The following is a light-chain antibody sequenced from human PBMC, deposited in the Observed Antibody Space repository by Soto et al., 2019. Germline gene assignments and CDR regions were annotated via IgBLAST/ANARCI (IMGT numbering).Light chain of an antibody. CDR2: AAS. J-gene: IGKJ5*01. CDR3: QQSYSTPPIP. V-gene: IGKV1-39*01. Sequence: IQMTQSPPTLSASVGDRVTITCRASQSISSYLNWYQQKPGKAPKLLIYAASSLQSGVPSRFSGSGSGTDFTLTISSLQPEDFATYYCQQSYSTPPIPFGQGTRLENK. CDR1: QSISSY.